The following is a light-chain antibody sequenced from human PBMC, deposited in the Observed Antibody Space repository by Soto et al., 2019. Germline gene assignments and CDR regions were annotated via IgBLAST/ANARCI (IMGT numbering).Light chain of an antibody. CDR1: QSISSW. J-gene: IGKJ1*01. CDR3: QQYNSYSPWT. CDR2: DAS. Sequence: DIQMTQSPSTLSASVGDRVTITCRASQSISSWLAWYQQKPGKAPKLLIYDASSLESGVPSRFSGSESGTEFTLTISSLQPDDFATYYCQQYNSYSPWTFGQGTKVDIK. V-gene: IGKV1-5*01.